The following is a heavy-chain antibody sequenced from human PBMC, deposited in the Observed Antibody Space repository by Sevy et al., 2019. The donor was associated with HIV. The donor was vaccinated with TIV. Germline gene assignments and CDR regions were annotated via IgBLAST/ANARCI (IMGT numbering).Heavy chain of an antibody. CDR1: GYTFASYD. Sequence: ASVKVSCKASGYTFASYDINWVRQATGQGLEWMGGMNPKSNNTGYAQKFQGRVTMTRNTSIKTAYMELSSLRSDDTAVYYWAIGPKEVSHAFDIWGQGTVVTVSS. J-gene: IGHJ3*02. V-gene: IGHV1-8*01. CDR3: AIGPKEVSHAFDI. CDR2: MNPKSNNT.